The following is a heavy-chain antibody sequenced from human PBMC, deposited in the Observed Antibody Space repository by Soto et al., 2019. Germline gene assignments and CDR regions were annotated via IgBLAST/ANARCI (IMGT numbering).Heavy chain of an antibody. CDR2: ISYDGSNK. CDR3: AKDLSHPGRVVLVPAATRYYYYGMDV. V-gene: IGHV3-30*18. Sequence: QVQLVESGGGVVQPGRSLRLSCAASGFTFSSYGMHWVRQAPGKGLEWVAVISYDGSNKYYADSVKGRFTISRDNSKNTLYRQMNSLRAEDTAVYYCAKDLSHPGRVVLVPAATRYYYYGMDVWGQGTTVTVSS. D-gene: IGHD2-2*01. CDR1: GFTFSSYG. J-gene: IGHJ6*02.